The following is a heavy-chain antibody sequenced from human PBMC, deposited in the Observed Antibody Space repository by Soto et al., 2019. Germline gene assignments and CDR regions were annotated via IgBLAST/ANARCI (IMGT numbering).Heavy chain of an antibody. CDR3: ARGVGGVTNYYYYGMDV. V-gene: IGHV4-59*01. Sequence: SETLSLTCTVSGGSISSYYWSWIRQPPGKGLEWIGYIYYSGSTNYNPSLKSRVTISVDTSKNQFSLKLSSVTAADTAVHYCARGVGGVTNYYYYGMDVWGQGTTVTVSS. CDR2: IYYSGST. CDR1: GGSISSYY. J-gene: IGHJ6*02. D-gene: IGHD3-16*01.